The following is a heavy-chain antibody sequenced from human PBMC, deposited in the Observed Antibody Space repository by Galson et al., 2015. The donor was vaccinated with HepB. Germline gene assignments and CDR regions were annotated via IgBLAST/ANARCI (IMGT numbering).Heavy chain of an antibody. Sequence: SVKVSCKASGYSFTSNGISWARQAPGQGLEWLGWISINSGNTNYAQRPQGRVTLTRDTSTNTAYMELRRLRSDDAAVYYCARDRLHSLDYWGQGTLVTVSS. CDR1: GYSFTSNG. CDR2: ISINSGNT. CDR3: ARDRLHSLDY. J-gene: IGHJ4*02. V-gene: IGHV1-18*04.